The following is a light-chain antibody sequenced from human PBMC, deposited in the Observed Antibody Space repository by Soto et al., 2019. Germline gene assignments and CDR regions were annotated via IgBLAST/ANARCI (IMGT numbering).Light chain of an antibody. V-gene: IGKV3-15*01. Sequence: EIVMTQSPATLSVSPGERATLSCRASQSVSDNLAWYQRKPGQAPRLLIYGASTRATGIPARFSGSGSETAFTLTISSLQSEDFAIYYCQQSNNWPYTFGQGTKVDIK. J-gene: IGKJ2*01. CDR2: GAS. CDR3: QQSNNWPYT. CDR1: QSVSDN.